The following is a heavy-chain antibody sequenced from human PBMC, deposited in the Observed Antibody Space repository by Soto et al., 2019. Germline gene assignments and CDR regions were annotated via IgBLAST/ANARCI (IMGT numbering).Heavy chain of an antibody. CDR3: TRDAKYYDILTGYFVNDY. J-gene: IGHJ4*02. CDR1: GYTFTNFG. Sequence: QVQLVQSGVEVKKPGASVKVSCKASGYTFTNFGISWVRQAPGQGLEWLGWISTDNGDTKYAQKFQGRVTMTTDTATTTVYMELGSLKADDTAVYYCTRDAKYYDILTGYFVNDYWGQGSLVTVSS. D-gene: IGHD3-9*01. CDR2: ISTDNGDT. V-gene: IGHV1-18*01.